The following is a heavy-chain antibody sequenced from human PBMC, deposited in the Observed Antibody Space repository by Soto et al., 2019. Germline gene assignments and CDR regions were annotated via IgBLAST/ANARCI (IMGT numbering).Heavy chain of an antibody. V-gene: IGHV3-21*01. D-gene: IGHD2-21*01. CDR2: ISSSSSYI. Sequence: PGGSLRLSCAASGFTFSSYSMNWVRQAPGKGLEWVSSISSSSSYIYYADSVKGRFTISRDNAKNSLYLQMNSLRAEDTAVYYCARLCGGDCYSRAPSFDYWGQGTLVTVSS. J-gene: IGHJ4*02. CDR1: GFTFSSYS. CDR3: ARLCGGDCYSRAPSFDY.